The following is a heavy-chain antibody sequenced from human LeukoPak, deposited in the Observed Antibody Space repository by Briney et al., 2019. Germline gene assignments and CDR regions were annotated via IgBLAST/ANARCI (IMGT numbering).Heavy chain of an antibody. CDR2: MRYDGSIE. CDR1: GFSFSSYG. D-gene: IGHD6-6*01. V-gene: IGHV3-30*02. Sequence: GGSLRLSCTASGFSFSSYGMHWVRQAPGKGLEGVAFMRYDGSIEYYADSVKGRFTISRDNSKNTLYLQMNSLRDDDTAVYYCAKDLGRQSSSSLRYSSNMFDYWGQGDLVTVSS. J-gene: IGHJ4*02. CDR3: AKDLGRQSSSSLRYSSNMFDY.